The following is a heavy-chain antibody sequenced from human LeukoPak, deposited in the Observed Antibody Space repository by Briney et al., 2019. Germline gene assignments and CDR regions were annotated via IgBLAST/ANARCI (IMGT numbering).Heavy chain of an antibody. CDR3: GEGGGLYREL. Sequence: PGGSLRLSCAASGFTFSSYAMTWVRQAPGKGLEWVANIRQDGGDKNYIDSVRGRFTISRDNAKSSLHLQMNSLRAEDTAVYYWGEGGGLYRELWGQGTLVTVSS. J-gene: IGHJ1*01. V-gene: IGHV3-7*02. CDR2: IRQDGGDK. D-gene: IGHD2-15*01. CDR1: GFTFSSYA.